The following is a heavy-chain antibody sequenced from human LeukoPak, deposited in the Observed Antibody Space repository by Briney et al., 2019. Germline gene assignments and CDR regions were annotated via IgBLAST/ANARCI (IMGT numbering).Heavy chain of an antibody. V-gene: IGHV4-39*07. CDR3: AAITPITMTPVFDY. D-gene: IGHD3-22*01. J-gene: IGHJ4*02. CDR2: IYYSGST. Sequence: SETLSLTCTVSGGSISSSSYYWGWIRQPPGKGLEWIGSIYYSGSTYYNPSLKSRVTISVDTSKNQFSLKLSSVTAADTAVYYCAAITPITMTPVFDYWGQGTLVTVSS. CDR1: GGSISSSSYY.